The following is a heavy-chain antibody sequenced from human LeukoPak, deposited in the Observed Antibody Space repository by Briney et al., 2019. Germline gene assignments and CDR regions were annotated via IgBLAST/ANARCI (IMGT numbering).Heavy chain of an antibody. V-gene: IGHV3-33*06. J-gene: IGHJ4*02. D-gene: IGHD5-12*01. Sequence: ERSLRLSCAASGFTFSSYGMHWVRQAPGKGLEWVAVVWYDGSNKYYADSVKGRFTISRDNSKNTLYLQMNSLRAEDTAVYYCAKDLGGGYGIFDYWGQGTLVTVSS. CDR2: VWYDGSNK. CDR3: AKDLGGGYGIFDY. CDR1: GFTFSSYG.